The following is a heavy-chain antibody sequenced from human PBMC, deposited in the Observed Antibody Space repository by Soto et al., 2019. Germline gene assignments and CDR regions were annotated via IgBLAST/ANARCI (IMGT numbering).Heavy chain of an antibody. CDR1: GYTFTSYA. J-gene: IGHJ3*02. CDR2: INAGNGNT. CDR3: AGVQEILYFLGCSGYPLGPHAFDI. Sequence: ASVKVSCKASGYTFTSYAMHWVRQAPGQRLEWMGWINAGNGNTKYSQKFQGRVTITRDTSASTAYMELSSLRSEGTGVYFLAGVQEILYFLGCSGYPLGPHAFDIWGQGTMVTVSS. D-gene: IGHD3-22*01. V-gene: IGHV1-3*01.